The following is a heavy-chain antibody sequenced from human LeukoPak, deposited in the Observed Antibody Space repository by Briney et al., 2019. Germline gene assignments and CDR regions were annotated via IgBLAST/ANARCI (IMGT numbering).Heavy chain of an antibody. CDR1: GFTFSSYA. CDR2: ISYDGSNK. D-gene: IGHD2-2*01. CDR3: ARERRGYQLPMPVWFDP. Sequence: GGSLRLSCAASGFTFSSYAMHWVRQAPGKGLEWVAVISYDGSNKYYADSVEGRFTISRDNSKNTLYLQMNSLRAEDTAVYYCARERRGYQLPMPVWFDPWGQGTLVTVSS. J-gene: IGHJ5*02. V-gene: IGHV3-30*01.